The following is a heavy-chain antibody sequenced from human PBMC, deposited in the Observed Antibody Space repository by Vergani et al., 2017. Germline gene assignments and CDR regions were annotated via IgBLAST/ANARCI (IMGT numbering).Heavy chain of an antibody. CDR3: ARDSIAAAQRGYYYYMDV. V-gene: IGHV3-33*01. CDR2: IWYDGSNK. Sequence: QVHLVESGGGVVQPGRSLTLSCSASGFTFSSYGMHWVRQAPGKGLEWVACIWYDGSNKRYVESVKGRFTISRDNSKNTVYLQMNSLRADDTAVYYCARDSIAAAQRGYYYYMDVWGKGTTVTVSS. CDR1: GFTFSSYG. D-gene: IGHD6-13*01. J-gene: IGHJ6*03.